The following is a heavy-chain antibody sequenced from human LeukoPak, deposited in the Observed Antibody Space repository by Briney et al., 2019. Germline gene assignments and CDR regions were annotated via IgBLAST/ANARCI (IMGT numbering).Heavy chain of an antibody. V-gene: IGHV4-59*01. Sequence: SETLSLTCTVSGGSISSYYWSWIRQPPGQGLEWSGYIYYSGSTNYNPSLKSRVTISVDTSKNQFSLKLSSVTAADTAVYYCARTPSYAILATYYWYFDLWGRGTLVTVSS. CDR3: ARTPSYAILATYYWYFDL. D-gene: IGHD2-8*01. CDR1: GGSISSYY. CDR2: IYYSGST. J-gene: IGHJ2*01.